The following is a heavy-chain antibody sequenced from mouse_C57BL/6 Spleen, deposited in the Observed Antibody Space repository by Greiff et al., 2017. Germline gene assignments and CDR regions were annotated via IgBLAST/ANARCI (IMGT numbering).Heavy chain of an antibody. D-gene: IGHD2-1*01. J-gene: IGHJ4*01. Sequence: QVHVKQPGTELVKPGASVKLSCKASGYTFTSYWMHWVKQRPGQGLEWIGNINPSNGGTNYNEKFKSKATLTVDKSSSTAYMQLSSLTSEDSAVYYCARRDGNLYAMDYWGQGTSVTVSA. CDR1: GYTFTSYW. CDR3: ARRDGNLYAMDY. V-gene: IGHV1-53*01. CDR2: INPSNGGT.